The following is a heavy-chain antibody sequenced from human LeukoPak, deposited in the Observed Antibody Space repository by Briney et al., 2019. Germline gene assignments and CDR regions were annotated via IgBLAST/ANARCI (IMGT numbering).Heavy chain of an antibody. J-gene: IGHJ4*02. Sequence: ASVKVSCKASGYMFTNYTLNWVRQAPGQGLEWMGWGNTDTGNPTYAQGFTGRFVFSVDTSVTTAYLQISGLKADDTAVYYCARGYDTTGYFSYWGQGTLVTVSS. CDR3: ARGYDTTGYFSY. V-gene: IGHV7-4-1*02. CDR1: GYMFTNYT. CDR2: GNTDTGNP. D-gene: IGHD3-22*01.